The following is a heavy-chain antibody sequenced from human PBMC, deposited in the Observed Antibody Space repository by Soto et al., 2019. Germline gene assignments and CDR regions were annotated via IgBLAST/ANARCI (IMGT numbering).Heavy chain of an antibody. CDR3: AKLYGDYDDY. J-gene: IGHJ4*02. D-gene: IGHD4-17*01. CDR1: GFTFSCYS. V-gene: IGHV3-21*01. Sequence: GALRLTCAASGFTFSCYSMNGFRQAPGKGLEWVSSISSSSSYIYYADSVKGRFTISRDNSKNTLYLQMNSLRAEDTAVYYCAKLYGDYDDYWGQGTLVTVSS. CDR2: ISSSSSYI.